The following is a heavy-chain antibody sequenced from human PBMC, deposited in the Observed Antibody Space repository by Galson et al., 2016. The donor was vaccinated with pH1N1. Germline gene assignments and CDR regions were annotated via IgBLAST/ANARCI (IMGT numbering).Heavy chain of an antibody. D-gene: IGHD1-26*01. CDR2: IRGGGTDI. J-gene: IGHJ4*02. CDR1: GFIFSDYA. V-gene: IGHV3-48*03. Sequence: SLRLSCAASGFIFSDYAMNWVRQAPGKGLEWISYIRGGGTDIYYADSVRGRFTISRDDAKNSLYLQMSSLRAEDTALYCCVRDHLWAFDYWGQGVQVTVSS. CDR3: VRDHLWAFDY.